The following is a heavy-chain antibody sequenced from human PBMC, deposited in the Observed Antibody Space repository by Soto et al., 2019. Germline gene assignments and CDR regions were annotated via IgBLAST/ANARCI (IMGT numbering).Heavy chain of an antibody. J-gene: IGHJ3*02. Sequence: TLSLTCAVSGGSISSGGYYWSWIRQHPGKGLEWIGYIYYSGSTYYNPSLKSRVTISVDTSKNQFSLKLSSVTAADTAVYYCARGAFDWNYVAFDIWGQGTLVTVSS. CDR2: IYYSGST. D-gene: IGHD1-7*01. CDR1: GGSISSGGYY. CDR3: ARGAFDWNYVAFDI. V-gene: IGHV4-31*11.